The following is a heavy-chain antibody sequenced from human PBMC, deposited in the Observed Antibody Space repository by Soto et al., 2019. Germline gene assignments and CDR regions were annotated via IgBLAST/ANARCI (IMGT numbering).Heavy chain of an antibody. J-gene: IGHJ5*02. D-gene: IGHD4-17*01. V-gene: IGHV1-69*06. CDR3: ARDFYGDYSGWFDP. CDR2: IIPIVGTA. Sequence: QVQLVQSGAEVKKPGSSVKVSCKASGGTFSSYAISWVRQAPGQGLEWMGGIIPIVGTANYAQKFQGRVTITEDKSTIKAYMDRRSLGSEATAVYSCARDFYGDYSGWFDPWGQGTLVTVSS. CDR1: GGTFSSYA.